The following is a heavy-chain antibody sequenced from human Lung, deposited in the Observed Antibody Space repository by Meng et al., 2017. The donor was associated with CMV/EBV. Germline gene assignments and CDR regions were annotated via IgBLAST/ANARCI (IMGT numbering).Heavy chain of an antibody. CDR3: ATERPGGATALDY. D-gene: IGHD1-26*01. CDR2: IKEDGTKI. Sequence: CAVSGFPFSKYWMSWVRQAPGKGLEWVANIKEDGTKIYYVDSVKGRFTISRDNGKNSLYLQMNSLRAEDTAVYYCATERPGGATALDYWGQGTLVTVSS. CDR1: GFPFSKYW. J-gene: IGHJ4*02. V-gene: IGHV3-7*01.